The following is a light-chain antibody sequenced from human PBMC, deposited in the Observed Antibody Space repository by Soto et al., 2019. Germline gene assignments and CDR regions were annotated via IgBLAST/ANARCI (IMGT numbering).Light chain of an antibody. J-gene: IGKJ3*01. CDR3: QQFGSAPGFT. V-gene: IGKV3-20*01. CDR2: AAS. Sequence: EIVLTQSPGTLSLSPGERATLSCRASQSMNNRYLAGYQQKPGQAPRLLIYAASSTATGIPDRFSGSGSGTDLTLTISRLEPEDFAVYYCQQFGSAPGFTFGPGTKVDLK. CDR1: QSMNNRY.